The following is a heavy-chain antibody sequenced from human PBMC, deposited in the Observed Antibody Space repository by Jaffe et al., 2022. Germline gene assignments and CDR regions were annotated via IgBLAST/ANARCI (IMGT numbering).Heavy chain of an antibody. V-gene: IGHV3-48*01. CDR1: GFTFSSYS. CDR2: ISSSSSTI. J-gene: IGHJ4*02. D-gene: IGHD6-19*01. CDR3: ARDLGMWLAVFDY. Sequence: EVQLVESGGGLVQPGGSLRLSCAASGFTFSSYSMNWVRQAPGKGLEWVSYISSSSSTIYYADSVKGRFTISRDNAKNSLYLQMNSLRAEDTAVYYCARDLGMWLAVFDYWGQGTLVTVSS.